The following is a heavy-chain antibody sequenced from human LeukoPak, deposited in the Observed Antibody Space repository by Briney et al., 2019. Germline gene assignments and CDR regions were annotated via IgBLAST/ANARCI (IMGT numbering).Heavy chain of an antibody. CDR3: AKASDYYGSGRGNHYYYYGMDV. J-gene: IGHJ6*02. Sequence: GGSLRLSCAASGFTFSSYGMHWVRQAPGKGLERVAFIRYDGSNKYYADSVKGRFTISRDNSKNTLYPQMNSLRAEDTAVYYCAKASDYYGSGRGNHYYYYGMDVWGQGTTVTVSS. V-gene: IGHV3-30*02. D-gene: IGHD3-10*01. CDR2: IRYDGSNK. CDR1: GFTFSSYG.